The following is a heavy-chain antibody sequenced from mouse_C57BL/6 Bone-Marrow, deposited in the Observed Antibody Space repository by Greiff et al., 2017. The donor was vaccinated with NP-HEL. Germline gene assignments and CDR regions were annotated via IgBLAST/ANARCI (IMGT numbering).Heavy chain of an antibody. V-gene: IGHV5-4*01. CDR2: ISDGGSYT. CDR3: AREGSNYVFDY. J-gene: IGHJ2*01. CDR1: GFTFSSYA. Sequence: EVQLVESGGGLVKSGGSLKLSCAASGFTFSSYAMSWVRQTPEKRLEWVATISDGGSYTYYPDNVKGRFTISRDNAKNNLYLQMSHLKSEDTAMYYCAREGSNYVFDYWGQGTTLTVSS. D-gene: IGHD2-5*01.